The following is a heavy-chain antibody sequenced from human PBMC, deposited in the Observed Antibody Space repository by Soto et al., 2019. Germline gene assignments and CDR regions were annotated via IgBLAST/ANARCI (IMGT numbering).Heavy chain of an antibody. J-gene: IGHJ6*02. CDR2: IYYRGST. CDR1: GGSISSHY. V-gene: IGHV4-59*11. Sequence: PSETLSLTCTVSGGSISSHYLSWGRQAPGKGLEWIGHIYYRGSTNYNPSLRSRSTISVDTSENQFSLKLNSVTTADTAVYYCARDGREASGMDVWGQGTKVTVSS. CDR3: ARDGREASGMDV. D-gene: IGHD1-26*01.